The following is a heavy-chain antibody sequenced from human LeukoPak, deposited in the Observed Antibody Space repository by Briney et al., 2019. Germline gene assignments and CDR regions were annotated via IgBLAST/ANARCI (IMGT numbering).Heavy chain of an antibody. CDR1: GFILSSQA. V-gene: IGHV3-53*01. Sequence: PGGSLRLSCGASGFILSSQAMHWVRQAPGKGLEWVSVIYSGGSTYYADSVKGRFTISRDNSKNTLYLQMNSLRAEDTAVYYCARGREVDYKLFDYWGQGTLVTVSS. CDR2: IYSGGST. CDR3: ARGREVDYKLFDY. D-gene: IGHD4-11*01. J-gene: IGHJ4*02.